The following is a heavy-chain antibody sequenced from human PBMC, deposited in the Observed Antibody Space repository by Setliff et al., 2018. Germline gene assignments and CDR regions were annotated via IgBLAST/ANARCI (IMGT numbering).Heavy chain of an antibody. CDR1: GFSLNTTGIR. Sequence: CGPTLVNPTQTLTLTCTFSGFSLNTTGIRVNWIRQPPGKALEWIARVDWDDDKFYSPPLRTRLAISKDTSENQVVLTMTNMDPVDTATYYCAHDGRWSTVPLEYWGQGSLVTVSS. CDR3: AHDGRWSTVPLEY. V-gene: IGHV2-70*04. CDR2: VDWDDDK. D-gene: IGHD1-26*01. J-gene: IGHJ4*02.